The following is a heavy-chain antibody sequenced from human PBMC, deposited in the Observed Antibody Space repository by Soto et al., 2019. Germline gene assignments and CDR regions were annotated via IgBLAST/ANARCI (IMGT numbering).Heavy chain of an antibody. CDR3: ARNYDSKAYFDY. Sequence: SSETLSLTCTVSGGSISSGGYYWSWIRQHPGKGLEWIGYIYYSGSTYYNPSLKSRVTISVDTSKNQFSLKLSSVTAADTAVYYCARNYDSKAYFDYWGQGTLVTVSS. D-gene: IGHD3-22*01. CDR2: IYYSGST. J-gene: IGHJ4*02. CDR1: GGSISSGGYY. V-gene: IGHV4-31*03.